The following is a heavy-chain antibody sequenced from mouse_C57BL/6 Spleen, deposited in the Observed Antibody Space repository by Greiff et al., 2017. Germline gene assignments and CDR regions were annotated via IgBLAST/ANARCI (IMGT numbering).Heavy chain of an antibody. Sequence: EVKLMESGAELVRPGASVKLSCTASGFNIKDYYMHWVKQRPEQGLEWIGRIDPEDGDTEYAPKFQGKATMTADTSSNTAYLQLSSLTSEDTAVYYCTIYYGSSYPFFAYWGQGTLVTVSA. J-gene: IGHJ3*01. V-gene: IGHV14-1*01. CDR3: TIYYGSSYPFFAY. CDR2: IDPEDGDT. D-gene: IGHD1-1*01. CDR1: GFNIKDYY.